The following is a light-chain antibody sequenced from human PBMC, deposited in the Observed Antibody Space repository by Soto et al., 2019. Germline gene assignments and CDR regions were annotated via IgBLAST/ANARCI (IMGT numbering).Light chain of an antibody. CDR2: SND. V-gene: IGLV1-44*01. CDR1: GSNIGTNT. J-gene: IGLJ2*01. CDR3: ATWDDSLNVV. Sequence: QSVLTQPPSASGTPGQRVTISCSGSGSNIGTNTVSWYQHVPGTAPKLLIYSNDQRPSAVPGRFSGSKSGTSASLAISGLLSEDEADYYCATWDDSLNVVFGGGTKLTVL.